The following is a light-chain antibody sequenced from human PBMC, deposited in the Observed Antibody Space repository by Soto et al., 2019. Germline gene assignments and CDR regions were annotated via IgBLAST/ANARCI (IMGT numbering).Light chain of an antibody. J-gene: IGKJ1*01. Sequence: DIQMTQSPSTLSASVGDRVTITCRASNSISSSLAWYQQKPGKAPKVLIYEASNLERGVPARFSGGGFGTDFTLTISSLQPDDFATYYCQQYDSYWTFGQGTKVEIK. CDR1: NSISSS. V-gene: IGKV1-5*03. CDR3: QQYDSYWT. CDR2: EAS.